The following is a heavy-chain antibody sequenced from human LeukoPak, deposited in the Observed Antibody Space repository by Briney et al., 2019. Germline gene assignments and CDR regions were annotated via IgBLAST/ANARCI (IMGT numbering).Heavy chain of an antibody. CDR1: AGTFSSYA. Sequence: SVKVSCKASAGTFSSYAISWVRQAPGQGREWMGGIIPIFGTANYAQKFQGRVTITADKSTSTAYMELSSLRSEDTAVYYCARGGVGYCSSTSCYRFDYWGQGTLVTVSS. CDR2: IIPIFGTA. J-gene: IGHJ4*02. CDR3: ARGGVGYCSSTSCYRFDY. D-gene: IGHD2-2*01. V-gene: IGHV1-69*06.